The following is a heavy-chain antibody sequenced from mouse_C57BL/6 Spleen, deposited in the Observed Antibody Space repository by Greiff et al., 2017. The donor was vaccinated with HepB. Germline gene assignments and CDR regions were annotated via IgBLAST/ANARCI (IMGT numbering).Heavy chain of an antibody. CDR3: ARGRKGYFDV. V-gene: IGHV1-55*01. Sequence: QVQLKQPGAELVKPGASVKMSCKASGYTFTSYWITWVKQRPGQGLEWIGDIYPGSGSTNYNEKFKSKATLTVDTSSSTAYMQLSSLTSEDSAVYYCARGRKGYFDVWGTGTTVTVSS. CDR2: IYPGSGST. J-gene: IGHJ1*03. CDR1: GYTFTSYW.